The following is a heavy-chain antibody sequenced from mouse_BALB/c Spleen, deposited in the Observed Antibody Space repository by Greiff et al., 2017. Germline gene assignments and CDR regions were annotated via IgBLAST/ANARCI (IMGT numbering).Heavy chain of an antibody. CDR1: GFTFSSYA. V-gene: IGHV5-9-3*01. CDR3: ARQDYPRFDY. D-gene: IGHD1-1*02. J-gene: IGHJ2*01. Sequence: EVQVVESGGGLVKPGGSLKLSCAASGFTFSSYAMSWVRQTPEKRLEWVATISSGGSYTYYPDSVKGRFTISRDNAKNTLYLQMSSLRSEDTAMYYCARQDYPRFDYWGQGTTLTVSS. CDR2: ISSGGSYT.